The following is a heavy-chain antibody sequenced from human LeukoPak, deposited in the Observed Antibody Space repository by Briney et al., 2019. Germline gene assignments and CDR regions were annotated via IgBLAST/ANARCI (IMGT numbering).Heavy chain of an antibody. CDR3: AKDWGETYYYDSSGYLEDY. CDR2: ISGSGGST. J-gene: IGHJ4*02. Sequence: GGSLRLSCAASGFTFSSYAMSWVRQAPGKGLEWVSAISGSGGSTYYADFVKGRFTISRDNSKNTLYLQMNSLRAEDTAVYYCAKDWGETYYYDSSGYLEDYWGQGTLVTVSS. D-gene: IGHD3-22*01. CDR1: GFTFSSYA. V-gene: IGHV3-23*01.